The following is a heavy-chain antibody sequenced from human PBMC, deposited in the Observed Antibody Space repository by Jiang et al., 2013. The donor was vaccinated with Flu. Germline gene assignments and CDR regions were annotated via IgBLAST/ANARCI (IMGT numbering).Heavy chain of an antibody. CDR3: ARDGGWLALDY. CDR1: GYILINYA. Sequence: SGAEVKKPGASVKVSCKASGYILINYAMHWVRQAPGQGLEWMGWINPGNGNAKYSQKFQGRVTITRDTSATTVYMELSSLRSEDTAVYFCARDGGWLALDYWGQGTLVTVSS. D-gene: IGHD6-19*01. CDR2: INPGNGNA. J-gene: IGHJ4*02. V-gene: IGHV1-3*01.